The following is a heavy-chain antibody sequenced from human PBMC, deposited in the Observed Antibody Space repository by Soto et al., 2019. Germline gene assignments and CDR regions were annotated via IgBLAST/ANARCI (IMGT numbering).Heavy chain of an antibody. V-gene: IGHV4-31*03. CDR1: GDSISSDNYY. CDR3: ARLTTGYCSGGSCPPPY. Sequence: QVQLQESGPGLVKPSQTLSLTCTVSGDSISSDNYYCSWIRQHPGKGLEWIGYIFYSGSTHYNPSLKXRITXSXDTSKNQFSLKLSSVTAADTAVYYCARLTTGYCSGGSCPPPYWGQGTLVTVSS. CDR2: IFYSGST. J-gene: IGHJ4*02. D-gene: IGHD2-15*01.